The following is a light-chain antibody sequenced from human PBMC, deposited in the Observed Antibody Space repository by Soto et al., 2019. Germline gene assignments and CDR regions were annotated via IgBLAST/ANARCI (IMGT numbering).Light chain of an antibody. Sequence: EIVMTQSPGPLSVSPGEGATLSCRASQRIRNNLAWYQQKVGQAPRLLIYGASTRATGVPARFSGGGSGTEFTLTISGLEPEDSAVFYCQQYASSPTFGQGTKVDIK. V-gene: IGKV3-15*01. J-gene: IGKJ1*01. CDR1: QRIRNN. CDR2: GAS. CDR3: QQYASSPT.